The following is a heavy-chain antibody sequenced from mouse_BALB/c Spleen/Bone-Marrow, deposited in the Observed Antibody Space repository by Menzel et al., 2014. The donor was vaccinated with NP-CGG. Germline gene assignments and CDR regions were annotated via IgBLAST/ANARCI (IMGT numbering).Heavy chain of an antibody. CDR1: GFDFSGYW. J-gene: IGHJ1*01. D-gene: IGHD1-1*01. Sequence: EVQLQESGGGLVQPGGSLKLSCAASGFDFSGYWMRWGRQDPGKGLEWIGEINPDSSTINYTPSLKDKFIISRDNAKNTLYLQMSKVRSEDTALYYCARLNYYGSLFVWGAGTTVTVSS. V-gene: IGHV4-1*02. CDR2: INPDSSTI. CDR3: ARLNYYGSLFV.